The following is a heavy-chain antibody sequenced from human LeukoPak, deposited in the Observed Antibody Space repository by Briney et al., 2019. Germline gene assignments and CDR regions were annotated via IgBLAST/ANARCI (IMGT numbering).Heavy chain of an antibody. V-gene: IGHV4-39*01. J-gene: IGHJ4*02. CDR1: GGSISSSSYY. Sequence: SETLSLTCTVSGGSISSSSYYWGWIRQPPGKGLEWIGSIYYSGSTYYNPSLKSRVTISVDTSKNQFSLKLSSVTAADTAIYYCARNDVYFDYWGQGTLVTVSP. CDR3: ARNDVYFDY. CDR2: IYYSGST.